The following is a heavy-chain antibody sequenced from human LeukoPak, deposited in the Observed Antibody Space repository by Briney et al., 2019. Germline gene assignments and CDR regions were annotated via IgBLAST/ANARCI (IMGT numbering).Heavy chain of an antibody. Sequence: SETLSLTCTVSGGSISYSSYYWGWIRQPPGKGLEWIGSIHYSGSTYYNPSLKSRVTISVDTSKNQFSLKLTSVTAADTAVYYCARPGGDYVSEFDPWGQGTLVTVSS. D-gene: IGHD4-17*01. CDR3: ARPGGDYVSEFDP. CDR1: GGSISYSSYY. V-gene: IGHV4-39*01. J-gene: IGHJ5*02. CDR2: IHYSGST.